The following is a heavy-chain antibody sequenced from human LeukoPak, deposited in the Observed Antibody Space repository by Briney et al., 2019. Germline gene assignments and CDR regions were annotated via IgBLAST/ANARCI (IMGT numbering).Heavy chain of an antibody. Sequence: GGSLRLSCAASGFTLSTYAMTWVRQAPGKGLEWVSSIGGGSGTTYYADSAKGRFTISRDNSQDILYLQMNSLRADDTAVYYCGKGVYYDSSGYRYYYYYMDVWGKGTTVTVSS. CDR1: GFTLSTYA. CDR3: GKGVYYDSSGYRYYYYYMDV. D-gene: IGHD3-22*01. V-gene: IGHV3-23*01. CDR2: IGGGSGTT. J-gene: IGHJ6*03.